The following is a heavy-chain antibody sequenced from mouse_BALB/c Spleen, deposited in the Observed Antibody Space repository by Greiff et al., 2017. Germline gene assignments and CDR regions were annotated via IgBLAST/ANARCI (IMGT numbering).Heavy chain of an antibody. J-gene: IGHJ4*01. CDR2: ISYSGST. CDR3: ARGGFPVDY. V-gene: IGHV3-2*02. Sequence: EVQLVESGPGLVKPSQSLSLTCTVTGYSITSDYAWNWIRQFPGNKLEWMGYISYSGSTSYNPSLKSRISITRDTSKNQFFLQLNSVTTEDTATYYCARGGFPVDYWGQGTSVTVSS. CDR1: GYSITSDYA.